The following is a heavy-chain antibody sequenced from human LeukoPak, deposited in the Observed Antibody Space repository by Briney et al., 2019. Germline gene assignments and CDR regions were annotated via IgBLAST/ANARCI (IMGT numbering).Heavy chain of an antibody. CDR1: GGSISSSSDY. CDR2: ISYSGRT. V-gene: IGHV4-39*01. D-gene: IGHD6-19*01. CDR3: ARHAGYSSGWYGVRDAFDI. Sequence: PSETLSLTCTVSGGSISSSSDYWGWVRQPPGKGLEWIGSISYSGRTYYNPSLMSRVTISADTSKNQFSLKLSSVAAADTAVYYCARHAGYSSGWYGVRDAFDIWGQGTMVTVSS. J-gene: IGHJ3*02.